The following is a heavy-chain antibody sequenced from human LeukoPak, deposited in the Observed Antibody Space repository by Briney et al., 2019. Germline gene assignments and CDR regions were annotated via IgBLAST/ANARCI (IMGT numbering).Heavy chain of an antibody. D-gene: IGHD3-9*01. J-gene: IGHJ6*03. V-gene: IGHV1-69*05. Sequence: ASVKVSCKASGGTFRSYAISWVRQAPRQGLEWMGGIIPIFGTANYAQKFQGRVTVTTDESTSTAYMELSSLRSEDTAVYYCASRYFDWLSPLYYYYYMDVWGKGTTVTVSS. CDR1: GGTFRSYA. CDR3: ASRYFDWLSPLYYYYYMDV. CDR2: IIPIFGTA.